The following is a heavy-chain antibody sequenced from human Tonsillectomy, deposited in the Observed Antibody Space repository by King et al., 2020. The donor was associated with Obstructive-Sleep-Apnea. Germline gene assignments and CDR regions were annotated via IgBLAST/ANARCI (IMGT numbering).Heavy chain of an antibody. CDR2: ISSDGSTT. Sequence: VQLGESGGGLVQPGGSLRLSCAASGFTFSTFLMPWCRQAPGKGLVCVSRISSDGSTTTYADSVKGRFTISRDNAKNTLYLQMNSLRAEDTAVYYCSTLTAAGDHGGVDFWGQGTLVTVSS. V-gene: IGHV3-74*01. D-gene: IGHD4-17*01. CDR1: GFTFSTFL. J-gene: IGHJ4*02. CDR3: STLTAAGDHGGVDF.